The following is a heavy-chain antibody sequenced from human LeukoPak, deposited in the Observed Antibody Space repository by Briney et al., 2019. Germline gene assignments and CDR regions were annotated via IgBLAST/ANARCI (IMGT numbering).Heavy chain of an antibody. Sequence: GGSLRLSCAASGFTFSSYSMNWGRQAPGRGLGWGSYISSSSSTINYADSVKGRFTISRDNAKNSLYLQMNSLRAEDTAVYYCATERYHLLRYYYYYYMDVWGKGTTVTVSS. V-gene: IGHV3-48*04. CDR3: ATERYHLLRYYYYYYMDV. CDR1: GFTFSSYS. J-gene: IGHJ6*03. D-gene: IGHD2-2*01. CDR2: ISSSSSTI.